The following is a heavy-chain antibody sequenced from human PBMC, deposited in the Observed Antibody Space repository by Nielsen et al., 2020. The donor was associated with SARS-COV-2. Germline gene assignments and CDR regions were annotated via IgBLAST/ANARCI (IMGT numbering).Heavy chain of an antibody. CDR1: GFTFSSYW. Sequence: GGSLRLSCAASGFTFSSYWMSWARQAPGKGLEWVSAISGSGGSTYYADSVKGRFTISRDNSKNTLYLQMNSLRAEDTAVYYCAKGLLTYYYDSSGYYPLHYFDYWGQGTLVTVSS. V-gene: IGHV3-23*01. CDR2: ISGSGGST. D-gene: IGHD3-22*01. CDR3: AKGLLTYYYDSSGYYPLHYFDY. J-gene: IGHJ4*02.